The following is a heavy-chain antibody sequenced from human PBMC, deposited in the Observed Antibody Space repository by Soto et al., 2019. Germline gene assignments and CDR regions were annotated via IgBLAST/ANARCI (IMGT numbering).Heavy chain of an antibody. D-gene: IGHD6-13*01. CDR1: GGSISPYY. CDR2: IYYSGTT. CDR3: ARRVGAAAGYWYFDL. V-gene: IGHV4-59*01. Sequence: QVQLQESGPGLVKPSETLSLTCTVSGGSISPYYWSWIRQPPGKGLEWIGYIYYSGTTNYNPSLKSRVTISLDTSKNQVSRKLSSVTVADTAVYYCARRVGAAAGYWYFDLWGRGTLVTVSP. J-gene: IGHJ2*01.